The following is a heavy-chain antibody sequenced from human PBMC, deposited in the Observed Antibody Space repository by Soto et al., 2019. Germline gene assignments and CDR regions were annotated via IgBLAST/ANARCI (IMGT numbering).Heavy chain of an antibody. CDR1: GYTFTSYY. D-gene: IGHD6-19*01. CDR3: ARDPFSSGWYEGGWFDP. J-gene: IGHJ5*02. CDR2: INPSGGST. Sequence: ASVKVSCKASGYTFTSYYMHWVRQAPGQGLEWMGIINPSGGSTSYAQKFQGRVTMTRDTSTSTVYMELSSLRSEDTAVYYCARDPFSSGWYEGGWFDPWGQGTLVTAPQ. V-gene: IGHV1-46*01.